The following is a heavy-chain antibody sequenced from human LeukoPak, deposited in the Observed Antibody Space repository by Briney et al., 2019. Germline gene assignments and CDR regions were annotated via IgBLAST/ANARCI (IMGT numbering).Heavy chain of an antibody. CDR3: AGGIVGVTTDDRSFDY. J-gene: IGHJ4*02. Sequence: GSLRLSCAASGFTFSNYDMHWIRQPPGKGLEWIGEINHSGDTTYNPSLKSRVTISVDTSKNQFSLMLTSVTAADTAVYYCAGGIVGVTTDDRSFDYWGQGTLVTVSA. CDR2: INHSGDT. V-gene: IGHV4-34*01. CDR1: GFTFSNYD. D-gene: IGHD1-26*01.